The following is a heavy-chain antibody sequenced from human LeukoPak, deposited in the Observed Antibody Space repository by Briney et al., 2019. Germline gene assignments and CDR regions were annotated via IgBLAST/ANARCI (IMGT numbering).Heavy chain of an antibody. D-gene: IGHD3-16*02. Sequence: SETLSLTCTVSGGSISSYYWSWIRQPAGKGLEWIGRFYSGGCTDYNPSLKSRVTMSVDTSKNQFSLKLSSVTAADTAVYYCVSGLSWFDPWGQGTLVTVSS. CDR3: VSGLSWFDP. CDR2: FYSGGCT. V-gene: IGHV4-4*07. J-gene: IGHJ5*02. CDR1: GGSISSYY.